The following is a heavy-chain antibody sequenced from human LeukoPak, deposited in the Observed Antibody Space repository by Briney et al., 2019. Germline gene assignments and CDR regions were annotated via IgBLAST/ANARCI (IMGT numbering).Heavy chain of an antibody. J-gene: IGHJ5*02. CDR1: GYTFTGYY. V-gene: IGHV1-2*02. CDR3: ARGGANRGSWNSWFDP. CDR2: INPNSGGT. Sequence: ASVKVSCKASGYTFTGYYMHWVRQAPGQGLEWMGWINPNSGGTNYAQKFQGRVTMTRDTSISTAYMELSRLRSDDTAVYYCARGGANRGSWNSWFDPWGQGTLVTVSS. D-gene: IGHD7-27*01.